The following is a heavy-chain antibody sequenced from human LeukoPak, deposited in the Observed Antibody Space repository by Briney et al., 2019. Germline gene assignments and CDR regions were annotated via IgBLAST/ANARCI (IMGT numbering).Heavy chain of an antibody. CDR1: GGSISSYY. Sequence: PSETLSLTCTVSGGSISSYYWSWVRQAPGKGLEWVSAISGSGGSTYYADSVKGRFTISRDNSKNTLYLQMNSLRAEDTAVYYCAKEAPWDSSGYWYWGQGTLVTVSS. V-gene: IGHV3-23*01. D-gene: IGHD3-22*01. CDR3: AKEAPWDSSGYWY. J-gene: IGHJ4*02. CDR2: ISGSGGST.